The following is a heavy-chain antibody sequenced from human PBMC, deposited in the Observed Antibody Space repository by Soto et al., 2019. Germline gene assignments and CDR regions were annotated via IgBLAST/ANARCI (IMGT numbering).Heavy chain of an antibody. CDR2: ISAYNGNT. V-gene: IGHV1-18*01. CDR1: GYTFTSYG. Sequence: ASVKVSCKASGYTFTSYGISWVRQAPGQGLEWMGWISAYNGNTNYAQKLQGRVTMTTDTSTSTAYMELRSLRSDDTAVYYCARDSRDYGDYVDSWFDPWGQGTLVTVSS. D-gene: IGHD4-17*01. CDR3: ARDSRDYGDYVDSWFDP. J-gene: IGHJ5*02.